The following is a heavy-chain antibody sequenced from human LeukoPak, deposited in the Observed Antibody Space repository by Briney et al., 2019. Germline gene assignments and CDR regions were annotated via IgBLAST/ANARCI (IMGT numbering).Heavy chain of an antibody. V-gene: IGHV3-30*02. CDR3: AKEGGPVAIYYYYYMDV. Sequence: GGSLRLSCAASGFTFSSYGMHWVRQVPGKGLEWVAFIRYDGNNKYYADSVKGRFTISRDNSKNTLYLQMNSLRVEDTAVYYCAKEGGPVAIYYYYYMDVWGKGTTVTISS. CDR1: GFTFSSYG. J-gene: IGHJ6*03. D-gene: IGHD2-2*01. CDR2: IRYDGNNK.